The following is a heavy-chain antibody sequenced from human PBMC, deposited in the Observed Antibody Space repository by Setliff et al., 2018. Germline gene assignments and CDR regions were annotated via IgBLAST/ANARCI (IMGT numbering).Heavy chain of an antibody. Sequence: ASVKVSCKVSGYTLTELSMHWVRRAPGKGLEWMGGFDPEDGETIYAQKFQGRVTMTEDTSTDTAYMELSSLRSEDTAVYCCATGVFFLGYCSSTSCQLDYWGQGTLVTFSS. V-gene: IGHV1-24*01. D-gene: IGHD2-2*01. CDR1: GYTLTELS. CDR2: FDPEDGET. J-gene: IGHJ4*02. CDR3: ATGVFFLGYCSSTSCQLDY.